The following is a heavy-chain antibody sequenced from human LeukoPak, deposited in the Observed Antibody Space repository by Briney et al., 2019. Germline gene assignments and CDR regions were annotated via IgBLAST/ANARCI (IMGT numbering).Heavy chain of an antibody. Sequence: ASLKVSCKASGYTFTGYYMHWGRQAPGPGVEWRGWINANSCVRNYAQKLPGRVTMTRDTSISTDYMELSRLRSDDPAVYYCARSHSSSWCFDPWGQGTLVAVSS. CDR1: GYTFTGYY. CDR2: INANSCVR. V-gene: IGHV1-2*02. CDR3: ARSHSSSWCFDP. J-gene: IGHJ5*02. D-gene: IGHD6-13*01.